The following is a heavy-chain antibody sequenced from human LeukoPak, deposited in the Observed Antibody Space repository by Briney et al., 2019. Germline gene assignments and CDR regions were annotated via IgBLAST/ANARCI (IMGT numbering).Heavy chain of an antibody. V-gene: IGHV3-7*01. CDR2: IKQDGSEK. Sequence: SGGSLRLSCAASGFTFSSYWMSWVRQAPGKGLEWVANIKQDGSEKYYVDSVKGRFTISRDNAKNSLYLQMNCLRAEDTAVYYCARARYSSRWGSDYWGQGTLVTVSS. J-gene: IGHJ4*02. D-gene: IGHD6-13*01. CDR3: ARARYSSRWGSDY. CDR1: GFTFSSYW.